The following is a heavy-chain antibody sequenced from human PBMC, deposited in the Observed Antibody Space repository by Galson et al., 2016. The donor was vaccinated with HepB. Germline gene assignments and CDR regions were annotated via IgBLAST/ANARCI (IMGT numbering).Heavy chain of an antibody. CDR1: GFTFSSYW. Sequence: SLRLSCAASGFTFSSYWMSWVRQAPGKGLEWVVNINVDGSEEYYVDSVRGRFTISRDNAKNSMYLQMNSLRVEDTAVYYCARDDYRVFGRWGQGTLVTVSS. V-gene: IGHV3-7*05. CDR2: INVDGSEE. CDR3: ARDDYRVFGR. D-gene: IGHD4-11*01. J-gene: IGHJ4*02.